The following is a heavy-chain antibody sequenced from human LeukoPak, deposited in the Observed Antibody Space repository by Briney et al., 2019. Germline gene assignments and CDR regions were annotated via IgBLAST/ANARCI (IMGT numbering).Heavy chain of an antibody. V-gene: IGHV4-38-2*02. D-gene: IGHD6-6*01. CDR1: GYSISSGYY. Sequence: SETLSLTCTVSGYSISSGYYWGWIRQPPGKGLEWIGSIYHSGITYYNPSLNSRVTVSVDTSKNQFSLRLSSVTAADTAVYYCTRDSSSPTGAGFDSWGQGTLVTVFS. J-gene: IGHJ5*01. CDR3: TRDSSSPTGAGFDS. CDR2: IYHSGIT.